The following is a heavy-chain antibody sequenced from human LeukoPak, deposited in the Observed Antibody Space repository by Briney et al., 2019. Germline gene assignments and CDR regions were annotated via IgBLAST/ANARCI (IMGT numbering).Heavy chain of an antibody. Sequence: PSETLSLTCTVSGGSISSSSYYWGWIRQPPGKGLEWIGSIYYSGSTYYNPSLESRVTISVDTSKNQFSLKLSSVTAADTAVYYCARVGYYDFWSGYGDYWGQGTLVTVSS. D-gene: IGHD3-3*01. J-gene: IGHJ4*02. CDR3: ARVGYYDFWSGYGDY. V-gene: IGHV4-39*07. CDR1: GGSISSSSYY. CDR2: IYYSGST.